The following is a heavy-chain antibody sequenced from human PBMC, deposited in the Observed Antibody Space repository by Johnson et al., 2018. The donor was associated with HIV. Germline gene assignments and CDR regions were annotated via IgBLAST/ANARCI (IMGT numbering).Heavy chain of an antibody. CDR3: ANLLFLQWLAPDDGFDI. D-gene: IGHD3-3*01. V-gene: IGHV3-23*04. CDR1: GFSFSSYA. Sequence: VQLVESGGGSVQPGGSLRLSCAASGFSFSSYALTWVRQAPGKGLEWVSGISGSGVSTYYADSVKGRFTISRDNSKDTLFLQMDSLRPEDTAVYYCANLLFLQWLAPDDGFDIWGRGTMVTVSS. CDR2: ISGSGVST. J-gene: IGHJ3*02.